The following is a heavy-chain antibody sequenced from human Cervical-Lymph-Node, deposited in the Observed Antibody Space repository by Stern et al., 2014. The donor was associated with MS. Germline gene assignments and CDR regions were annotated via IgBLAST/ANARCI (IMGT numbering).Heavy chain of an antibody. CDR1: GGTFSKFP. D-gene: IGHD6-13*01. Sequence: VQLVESGAEVTQPGSSVKVSCKASGGTFSKFPSSWVRQAPGQGLEWMGGVFSVFGTPTYAQEFRGRVTITADVSTSTVYMELSSLRSDDTAVYYCALSSETSDRWYSLGYDLWGQGTLVTVSS. CDR3: ALSSETSDRWYSLGYDL. V-gene: IGHV1-69*01. J-gene: IGHJ5*02. CDR2: VFSVFGTP.